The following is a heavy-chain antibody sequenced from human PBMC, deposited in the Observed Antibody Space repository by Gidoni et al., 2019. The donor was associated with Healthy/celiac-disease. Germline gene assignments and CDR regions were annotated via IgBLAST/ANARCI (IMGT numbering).Heavy chain of an antibody. D-gene: IGHD3-10*01. Sequence: QVQLVQSGAEVKKPGASVKVSCKASGYTFSTYKIHWMRQAPGQGPEWMGIINPGGGNTNYAQKFQGRVTMTRDTSTSTVHMELSSLRSEDTAVYYCARDGPGIDYWGQGTLVTVSS. V-gene: IGHV1-46*01. J-gene: IGHJ4*02. CDR3: ARDGPGIDY. CDR1: GYTFSTYK. CDR2: INPGGGNT.